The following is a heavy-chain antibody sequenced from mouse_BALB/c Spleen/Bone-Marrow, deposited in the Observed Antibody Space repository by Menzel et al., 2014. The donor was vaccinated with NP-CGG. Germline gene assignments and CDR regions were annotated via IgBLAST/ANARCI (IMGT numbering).Heavy chain of an antibody. CDR1: GFNIKDTY. CDR2: IDPANGNT. D-gene: IGHD1-1*01. V-gene: IGHV14-3*02. CDR3: ARHYYGSSYFDY. J-gene: IGHJ2*01. Sequence: EVQLQQSGAELVKPGASVRLSCTASGFNIKDTYMHWVKQRPEQGLEWIGRIDPANGNTKYDPKFQGKATITADTSSNTAYLQLSSLTSEDTAVYYCARHYYGSSYFDYWGHGTTLTISS.